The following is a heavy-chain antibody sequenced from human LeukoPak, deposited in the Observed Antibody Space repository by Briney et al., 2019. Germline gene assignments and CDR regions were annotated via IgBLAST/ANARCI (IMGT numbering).Heavy chain of an antibody. D-gene: IGHD2-2*01. CDR1: GFTFSSYA. CDR2: ISGSGGST. Sequence: GGSLRLSCAASGFTFSSYAMSWVRQAPGKGLEWVSAISGSGGSTYYADSVKGRFTISRDNSKNTLYLQMNSLRAEDTAVYYCAKGMSTCSSTSCYYSSDYWGQGTLVTVSS. J-gene: IGHJ4*02. V-gene: IGHV3-23*01. CDR3: AKGMSTCSSTSCYYSSDY.